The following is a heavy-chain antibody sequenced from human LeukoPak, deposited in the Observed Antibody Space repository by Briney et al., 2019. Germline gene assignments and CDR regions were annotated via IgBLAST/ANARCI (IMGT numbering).Heavy chain of an antibody. CDR2: IYDSGST. CDR1: GVSISSAY. J-gene: IGHJ4*02. D-gene: IGHD6-19*01. Sequence: SETLSLTCTVSGVSISSAYWSWIRQPPGKGLEWIGYIYDSGSTNYNPSLKSRVTISVDTSKNQFSLKLSSVTAADTAVYYCARDSPYSSGSHFDYWGQGTLVTVSS. V-gene: IGHV4-59*12. CDR3: ARDSPYSSGSHFDY.